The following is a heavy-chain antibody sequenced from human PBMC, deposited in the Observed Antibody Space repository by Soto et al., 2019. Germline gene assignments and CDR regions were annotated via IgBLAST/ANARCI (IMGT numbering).Heavy chain of an antibody. CDR1: GFSVSAYE. CDR2: MSVSGYRT. D-gene: IGHD4-17*01. V-gene: IGHV3-48*03. Sequence: EVQLVESGGGLVQPGGSLRLSCAASGFSVSAYEMDWVRQAPGKGLEWVSFMSVSGYRTYYPDSVKGRFTIYRDNAKNSLYLQMDSLRAEDTAVYYCTREGYGGDTDAFDLWCQGKMVTVSS. CDR3: TREGYGGDTDAFDL. J-gene: IGHJ3*01.